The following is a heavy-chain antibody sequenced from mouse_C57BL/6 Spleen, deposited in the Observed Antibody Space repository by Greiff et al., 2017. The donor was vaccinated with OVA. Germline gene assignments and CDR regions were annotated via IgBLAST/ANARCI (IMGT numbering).Heavy chain of an antibody. CDR1: GYTFTSYW. CDR3: ARITTVVALDY. Sequence: VQLQQSGAELVKPGASVKLSCKASGYTFTSYWMHWVKQRPGQGLEWIGMIHPNSGSTNYNEKFKSKATLTVDKSSSTAYMQLSSLTSEDSAVYYCARITTVVALDYWGQGTTLTVSS. D-gene: IGHD1-1*01. J-gene: IGHJ2*01. CDR2: IHPNSGST. V-gene: IGHV1-64*01.